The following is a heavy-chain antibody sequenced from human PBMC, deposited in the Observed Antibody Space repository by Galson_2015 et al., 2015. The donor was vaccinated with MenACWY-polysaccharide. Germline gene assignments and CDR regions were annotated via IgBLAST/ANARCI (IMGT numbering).Heavy chain of an antibody. D-gene: IGHD1-1*01. CDR2: ISAYNGNT. V-gene: IGHV1-18*01. J-gene: IGHJ5*02. CDR1: GYTFTSYG. Sequence: QSGAEVKKPGTSVKVSCKASGYTFTSYGISWVRQAPGQGLEWMGWISAYNGNTNYAQKLQGRVTMTTDTSTSTAYMELRSLRSDVTAVYYCARGMGLNWNDVGWFDPWGQGTLVTVSS. CDR3: ARGMGLNWNDVGWFDP.